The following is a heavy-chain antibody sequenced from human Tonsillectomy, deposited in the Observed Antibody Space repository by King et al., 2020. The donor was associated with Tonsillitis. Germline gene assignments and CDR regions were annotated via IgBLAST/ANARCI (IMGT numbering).Heavy chain of an antibody. V-gene: IGHV4-34*01. Sequence: VQLQQWGAGLLKPSETLSLTCAAYGRSFSGYYWTWIRQPAGKGLEWIGEINHSGSTKYSPSLKSRVTISEDTSKNQFSLKVISVTAADSAVYYCARGGRGRADFWGQGTLVTVSS. CDR2: INHSGST. CDR1: GRSFSGYY. CDR3: ARGGRGRADF. J-gene: IGHJ4*02. D-gene: IGHD3-10*01.